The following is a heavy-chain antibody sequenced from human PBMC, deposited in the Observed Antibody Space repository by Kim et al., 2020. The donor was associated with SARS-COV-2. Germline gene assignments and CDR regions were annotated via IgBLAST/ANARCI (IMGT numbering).Heavy chain of an antibody. Sequence: ASVKVSCKASGYTFTSYDINWVRQATGQGLEWMGWMNPNSGNTGYAQKFQGRVTMTRNTSISTAYMELSSLRSEDTAVYYCARDLSGYDSLDYWGQGTLVTVSS. CDR3: ARDLSGYDSLDY. D-gene: IGHD5-12*01. CDR1: GYTFTSYD. V-gene: IGHV1-8*01. CDR2: MNPNSGNT. J-gene: IGHJ4*02.